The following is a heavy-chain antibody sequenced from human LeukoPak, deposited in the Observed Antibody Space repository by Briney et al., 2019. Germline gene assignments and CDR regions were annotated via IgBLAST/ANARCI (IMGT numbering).Heavy chain of an antibody. D-gene: IGHD6-13*01. Sequence: SGGSLRLSCAASGFTVSSNYMSWVRQAPGKGLGWVSVIYSGGSTYYADSVKGRFTISRDNSKNTLYLQMNSLRAEDTAVYYCARDKAAAGLFDYWGQGTLVTVSS. CDR1: GFTVSSNY. V-gene: IGHV3-53*01. J-gene: IGHJ4*02. CDR3: ARDKAAAGLFDY. CDR2: IYSGGST.